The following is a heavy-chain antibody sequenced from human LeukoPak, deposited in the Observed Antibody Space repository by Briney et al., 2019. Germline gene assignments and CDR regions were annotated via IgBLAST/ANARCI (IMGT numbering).Heavy chain of an antibody. J-gene: IGHJ4*02. D-gene: IGHD6-13*01. CDR3: ASRIATAGSVDY. CDR1: GFTFSSYW. V-gene: IGHV3-53*01. CDR2: IYSSGST. Sequence: GGSLRLSCAASGFTFSSYWMYWVRQAPGKGLEWVSVIYSSGSTYYADSVKGRFTISRDNSKNTLHLQMNTLRAEDAAVYYCASRIATAGSVDYWGQGTLVTVSS.